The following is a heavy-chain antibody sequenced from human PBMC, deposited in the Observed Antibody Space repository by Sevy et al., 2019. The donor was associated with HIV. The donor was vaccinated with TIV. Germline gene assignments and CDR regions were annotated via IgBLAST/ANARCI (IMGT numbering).Heavy chain of an antibody. CDR1: GYNFNIYT. Sequence: ASVKVSCQSYGYNFNIYTIHWVRQARGQGLEWVGRISPYDGDTDYAHNFHGRVSLTMDTSTSTAYLGLTSLRSDDTAVYFCTRDTWELLTGIAYYYSGMDVWGQGTTVTVSS. CDR3: TRDTWELLTGIAYYYSGMDV. J-gene: IGHJ6*02. V-gene: IGHV1-18*01. D-gene: IGHD1-26*01. CDR2: ISPYDGDT.